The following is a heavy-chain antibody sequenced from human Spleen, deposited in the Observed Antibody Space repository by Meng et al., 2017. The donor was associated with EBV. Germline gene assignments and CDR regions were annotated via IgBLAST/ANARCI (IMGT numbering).Heavy chain of an antibody. CDR3: ARLPGLDY. CDR1: GYTFTDYA. V-gene: IGHV1-3*01. CDR2: INVVNGDT. D-gene: IGHD3-10*01. Sequence: QVQLVESGAEVKNPGASVTVSCKASGYTFTDYAMHWVRQAPGHRLEWMGWINVVNGDTKYSHKFQDRVTITRDTSANTVYMELTSLTSEDTAIYYCARLPGLDYWGPGTLVTVSS. J-gene: IGHJ4*02.